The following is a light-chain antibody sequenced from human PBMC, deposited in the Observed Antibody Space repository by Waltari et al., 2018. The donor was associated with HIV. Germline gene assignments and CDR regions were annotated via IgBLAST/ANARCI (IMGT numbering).Light chain of an antibody. V-gene: IGLV3-19*01. CDR3: NSRDSSGVV. Sequence: SSELPQDSAVSVPLGQTVRLPCHGHSLRTSLASWYQQKPGQAPVLVIYGKNNRPSGIPDRFSVSSSGTTASLIITGAQAEDEADYYCNSRDSSGVVFGGGTKLTVL. CDR2: GKN. J-gene: IGLJ2*01. CDR1: SLRTSL.